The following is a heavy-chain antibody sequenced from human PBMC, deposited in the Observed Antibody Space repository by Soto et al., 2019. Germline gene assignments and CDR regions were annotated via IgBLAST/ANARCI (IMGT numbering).Heavy chain of an antibody. J-gene: IGHJ5*02. Sequence: QVQLVQSGAEVKKPGSSVKVSCKASGGTFSSYTISWVRQAPGQGLEWMGRIIPILGIANYAQKFQGRVTITADKSTSTAYMELSSLRSEDTAVYYCARDRGLDCSGGSCYSRTSYNWFDPWGQGTLVTVSS. D-gene: IGHD2-15*01. CDR3: ARDRGLDCSGGSCYSRTSYNWFDP. CDR1: GGTFSSYT. V-gene: IGHV1-69*08. CDR2: IIPILGIA.